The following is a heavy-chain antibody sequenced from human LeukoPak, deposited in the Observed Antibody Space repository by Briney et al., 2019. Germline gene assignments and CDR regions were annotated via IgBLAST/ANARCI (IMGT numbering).Heavy chain of an antibody. D-gene: IGHD2-2*01. CDR1: GYIFSGYY. V-gene: IGHV1-2*02. CDR2: INPYSGAI. Sequence: ASVKVSCKTSGYIFSGYYMHWVRQAPGQGLEWMGWINPYSGAINYAQKFQGRVTLTRDTSISTAYMELSRLTSGDTAVYYCARDPKSQLLLDYWGQGTLVTVSS. CDR3: ARDPKSQLLLDY. J-gene: IGHJ4*02.